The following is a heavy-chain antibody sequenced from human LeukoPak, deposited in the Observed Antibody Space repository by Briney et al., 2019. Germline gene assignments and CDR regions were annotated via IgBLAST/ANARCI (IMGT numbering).Heavy chain of an antibody. J-gene: IGHJ4*02. D-gene: IGHD2-2*01. Sequence: GGSLRLSCAASGFTFSSYAMSWVRQAPGKGLEWVSAISGSGGSTYYADSVKGRFTISRDNSENTLYLQMNSLRAEDTAVYYCAKDEGYCSSTSCYGHFGYWGQGTLVTVSS. CDR1: GFTFSSYA. CDR2: ISGSGGST. CDR3: AKDEGYCSSTSCYGHFGY. V-gene: IGHV3-23*01.